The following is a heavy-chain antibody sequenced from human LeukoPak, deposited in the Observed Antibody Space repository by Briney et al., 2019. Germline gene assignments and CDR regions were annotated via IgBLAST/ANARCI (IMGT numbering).Heavy chain of an antibody. Sequence: SETLSLTCTVSGGSISSYYWSWIRQPPGKGLEWIGYIYYSGSTNYNPSLKSRVTISVDTSKNQFSLKLSSVTAADTAVYYCARAVVGYRSSTSCYTTGANYYYYYMDVWGKGTTVTVSS. CDR1: GGSISSYY. D-gene: IGHD2-2*02. V-gene: IGHV4-59*08. CDR3: ARAVVGYRSSTSCYTTGANYYYYYMDV. J-gene: IGHJ6*03. CDR2: IYYSGST.